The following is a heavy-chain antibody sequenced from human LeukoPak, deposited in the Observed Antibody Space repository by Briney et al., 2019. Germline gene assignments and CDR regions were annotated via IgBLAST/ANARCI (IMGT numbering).Heavy chain of an antibody. CDR1: GFTFSSYS. J-gene: IGHJ4*02. V-gene: IGHV3-21*01. CDR3: ASPVVIHQVAAGHY. CDR2: ISSSSSYI. D-gene: IGHD3-22*01. Sequence: NSGGSLRLSCAASGFTFSSYSMNWVRQAPGKGLEWVSSISSSSSYIYYADSVKGRFTISRDNAKNSLYLQMNSLRAEDTAVYYCASPVVIHQVAAGHYWGQGTLVTVSS.